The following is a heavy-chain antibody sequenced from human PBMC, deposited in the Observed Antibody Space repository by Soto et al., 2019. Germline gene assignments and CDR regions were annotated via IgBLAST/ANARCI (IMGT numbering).Heavy chain of an antibody. CDR1: GYTFASYD. J-gene: IGHJ5*01. Sequence: QVQLVQSGAEVKTPGASVKVSCKASGYTFASYDMNWVRQAPGQGLEWMGWMNPNSNNTGYAQKFQGRLTMTRDIASSNAHMELRSLRTEDTAVYYCAGSDGYRFSRLDSWGQGTLVTVSA. CDR3: AGSDGYRFSRLDS. D-gene: IGHD2-21*01. V-gene: IGHV1-8*01. CDR2: MNPNSNNT.